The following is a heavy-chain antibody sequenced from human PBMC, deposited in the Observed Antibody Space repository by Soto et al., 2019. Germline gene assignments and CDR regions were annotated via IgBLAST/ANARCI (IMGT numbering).Heavy chain of an antibody. J-gene: IGHJ4*02. V-gene: IGHV3-11*01. CDR3: ARDPLTVTTAASCDY. CDR1: GFTFSDYY. D-gene: IGHD4-4*01. CDR2: ISSSGSTI. Sequence: QVQLVEYGGGLVKPGRSLRLSCAASGFTFSDYYMSWIRQAPGKGLEWVSYISSSGSTIYYADSVKGRFTISRDNAKNSLYLQMNSLRAEDTAVYYCARDPLTVTTAASCDYWGQGTLVTVSS.